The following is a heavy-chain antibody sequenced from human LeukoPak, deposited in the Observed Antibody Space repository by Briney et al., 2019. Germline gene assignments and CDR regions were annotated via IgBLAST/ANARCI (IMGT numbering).Heavy chain of an antibody. V-gene: IGHV1-69*01. J-gene: IGHJ6*03. D-gene: IGHD2-2*01. CDR2: IIPIFGTA. CDR3: ASNSEGSCSSTSCKKPYYYYYYYMDV. Sequence: GASVKVSCKASGGTFSSYAISWVRQAPGQGLEWMGGIIPIFGTANYAQKFQGRVTITADESTSTAYMELSSLRSEDTAVYYCASNSEGSCSSTSCKKPYYYYYYYMDVWGKGTTVTVSS. CDR1: GGTFSSYA.